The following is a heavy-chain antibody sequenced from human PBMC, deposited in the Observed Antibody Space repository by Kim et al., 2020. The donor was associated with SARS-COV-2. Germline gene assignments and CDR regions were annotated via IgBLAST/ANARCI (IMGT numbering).Heavy chain of an antibody. J-gene: IGHJ5*02. Sequence: SETLSLTCTVSGGSISSYYWSWIRQPPGKGLEWIGYIYYSGSTNYNPSLESRVTISVDTSKNQFSLKLSSVTAADTAVYYCARVGLGATWFDPWGQGTLVTVSS. V-gene: IGHV4-59*01. CDR3: ARVGLGATWFDP. D-gene: IGHD1-26*01. CDR2: IYYSGST. CDR1: GGSISSYY.